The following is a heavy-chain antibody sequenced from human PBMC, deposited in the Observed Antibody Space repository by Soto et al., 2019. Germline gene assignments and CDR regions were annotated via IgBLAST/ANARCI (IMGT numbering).Heavy chain of an antibody. D-gene: IGHD2-2*01. CDR1: GGSISSYY. V-gene: IGHV4-4*07. CDR2: IYTGGST. J-gene: IGHJ3*02. Sequence: PSETLSLTCTVSGGSISSYYWSWIRQPAGKGLEWIGRIYTGGSTNYNPSLKSRVTMSVDTSKNQFSLKLSSVTAADTAVYYCARCGLNGSSASCPDAFDIWGQGTRVTVS. CDR3: ARCGLNGSSASCPDAFDI.